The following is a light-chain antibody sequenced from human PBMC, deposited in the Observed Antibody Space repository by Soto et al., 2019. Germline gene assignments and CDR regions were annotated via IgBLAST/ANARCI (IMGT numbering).Light chain of an antibody. CDR1: QGINRW. V-gene: IGKV1-5*01. J-gene: IGKJ1*01. CDR3: QQRSNWPRT. Sequence: DIQVTQSPSTLSASVGDGVTITCRASQGINRWLAWYQQKPGKAPKLLIYDASTLESGVPSRFSGSGSETEFTLTISSLQPDDFAVYYCQQRSNWPRTFGQGTKVDIK. CDR2: DAS.